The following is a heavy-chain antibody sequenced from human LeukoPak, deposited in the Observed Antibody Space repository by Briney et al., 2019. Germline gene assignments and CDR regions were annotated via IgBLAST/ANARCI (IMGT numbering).Heavy chain of an antibody. J-gene: IGHJ6*03. CDR1: GFTFSTYS. Sequence: GGSLRLSCAASGFTFSTYSMSWVRQAAGKGLAWVSSISSSGSHIYYADSVRGRFTISRDNAKNSLYLQMNSLRAEDTAVYYCTAGAIVVVPAAMGDMDVWGKGTTVTVSS. CDR2: ISSSGSHI. D-gene: IGHD2-2*01. V-gene: IGHV3-21*01. CDR3: TAGAIVVVPAAMGDMDV.